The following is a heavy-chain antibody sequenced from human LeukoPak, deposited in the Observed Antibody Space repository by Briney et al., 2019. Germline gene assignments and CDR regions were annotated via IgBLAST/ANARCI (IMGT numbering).Heavy chain of an antibody. D-gene: IGHD6-25*01. Sequence: GGSLRLSCAASGFTFSSYTMNWVRQPPGKGLEWVSNIGTSSTTIYYADSVKGRFTISRDNAKNSLYLQMNSLRADDTAVYYCARFAAGGSYYYYMDVWGKGPRSPSP. J-gene: IGHJ6*03. CDR3: ARFAAGGSYYYYMDV. CDR2: IGTSSTTI. CDR1: GFTFSSYT. V-gene: IGHV3-48*01.